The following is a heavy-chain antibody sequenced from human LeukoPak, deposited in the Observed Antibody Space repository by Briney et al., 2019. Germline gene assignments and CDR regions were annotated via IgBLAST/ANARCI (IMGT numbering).Heavy chain of an antibody. Sequence: SETLSLTCIVSGGSITSSSFYWGWIRQPPGKGLEWIGSIFYSGSAYYNPSLESRVSISVDTSKNQFALKLRSVTAADTAVFYCATTSSWSYSFDSWGQGTLVTVSS. CDR3: ATTSSWSYSFDS. CDR2: IFYSGSA. CDR1: GGSITSSSFY. V-gene: IGHV4-39*01. J-gene: IGHJ4*02. D-gene: IGHD6-13*01.